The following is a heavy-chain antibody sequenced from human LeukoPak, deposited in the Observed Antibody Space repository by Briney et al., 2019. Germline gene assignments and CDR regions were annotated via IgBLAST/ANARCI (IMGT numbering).Heavy chain of an antibody. CDR2: ISYRGST. D-gene: IGHD5-18*01. CDR3: ASGYNYASRFDF. J-gene: IGHJ4*02. Sequence: SETLSLTCTVSGGSISSYYWNWFRQPPGKGLEWIGYISYRGSTSYNPSLRSRVSVSVDTSKNQFSLKLNSVTAADTAIYYCASGYNYASRFDFWGQGTPVTVSS. V-gene: IGHV4-59*08. CDR1: GGSISSYY.